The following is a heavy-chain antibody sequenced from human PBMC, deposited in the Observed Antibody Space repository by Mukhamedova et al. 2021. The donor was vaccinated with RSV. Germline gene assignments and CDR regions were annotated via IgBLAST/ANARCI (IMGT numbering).Heavy chain of an antibody. Sequence: GRGLEWMAIVYPGDSNTRYSPSFQGQVTISAARSSSTAYLQWSSLKASDTALYFCARQSPCGGDCYFDSWGQGTLVTVSS. V-gene: IGHV5-51*02. D-gene: IGHD2-21*02. CDR3: ARQSPCGGDCYFDS. J-gene: IGHJ4*02. CDR2: VYPGDSNT.